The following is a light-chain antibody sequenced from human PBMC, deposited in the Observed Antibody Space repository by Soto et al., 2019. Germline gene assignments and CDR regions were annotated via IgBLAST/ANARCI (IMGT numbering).Light chain of an antibody. CDR1: QSVSSSY. CDR2: GAS. Sequence: EIVLTQSPGTLSLSPGERATLSCRASQSVSSSYLAWNQQKPGQAPRLLIYGASSRATGIPDRFSGSGSGTDFTLTIRRLEPEDFAVYYCQQYGSSSAFGGGTKVEIK. V-gene: IGKV3-20*01. CDR3: QQYGSSSA. J-gene: IGKJ4*02.